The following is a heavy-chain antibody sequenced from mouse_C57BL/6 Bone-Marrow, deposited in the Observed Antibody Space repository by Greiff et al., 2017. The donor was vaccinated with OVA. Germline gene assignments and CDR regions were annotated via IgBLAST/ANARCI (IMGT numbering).Heavy chain of an antibody. CDR1: GYTFTDYE. Sequence: VQLQQSGAELVRPGASVTLSCKASGYTFTDYEMHWVKQTPVHGLEWIGGIDPETGGTAYNQKFKGKAILTADKSSSTAYMELRSLTSEDSAVYYCTHYYGSYWYFDVWGTGTTVTVSS. D-gene: IGHD1-1*01. CDR3: THYYGSYWYFDV. CDR2: IDPETGGT. J-gene: IGHJ1*03. V-gene: IGHV1-15*01.